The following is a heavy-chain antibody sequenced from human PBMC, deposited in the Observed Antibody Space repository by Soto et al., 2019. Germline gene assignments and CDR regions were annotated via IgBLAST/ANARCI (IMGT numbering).Heavy chain of an antibody. CDR2: ISYGGTKT. Sequence: QVQLVESGGGVVQPGRSLRLSCVASGFTFSTYAMHWVRQAPGTGLEWVAVISYGGTKTYYADSVKGRFTISRDNSKNTVYLQMNSLRDADTAVYYYAKDRGSRRQWIRATFEYSGQGTLVTVSP. CDR3: AKDRGSRRQWIRATFEY. V-gene: IGHV3-30*18. D-gene: IGHD6-19*01. J-gene: IGHJ4*02. CDR1: GFTFSTYA.